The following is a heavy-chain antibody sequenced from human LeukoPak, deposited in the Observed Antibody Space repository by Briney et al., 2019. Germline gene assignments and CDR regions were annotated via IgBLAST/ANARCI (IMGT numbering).Heavy chain of an antibody. J-gene: IGHJ6*02. CDR2: IKQDGSEK. CDR1: GFTFSRYW. Sequence: GGSLRLSCAASGFTFSRYWMSWVRQAPGKGLEWVANIKQDGSEKYYVDSVKGRFTISRDNAKNSLYLQMNSLRAEDTAVYYCARLGTCADVWGQGTTVTVSS. V-gene: IGHV3-7*01. D-gene: IGHD1-1*01. CDR3: ARLGTCADV.